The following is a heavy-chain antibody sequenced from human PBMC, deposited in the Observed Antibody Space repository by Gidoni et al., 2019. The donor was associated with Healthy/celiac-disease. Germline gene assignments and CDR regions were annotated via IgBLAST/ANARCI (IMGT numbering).Heavy chain of an antibody. V-gene: IGHV3-7*01. CDR3: ARDDGYKVDY. CDR1: GFTFSSYW. CDR2: IKQDGSGK. Sequence: EVQLVESGGGLVQPGGSLRLSCAASGFTFSSYWMSWVSQAPGKGLGWLANIKQDGSGKYYVDSVKGRFTISRDNAKNSLYLQMNSLRAEDTAVYYCARDDGYKVDYLGQGTLVTVSS. D-gene: IGHD5-12*01. J-gene: IGHJ4*02.